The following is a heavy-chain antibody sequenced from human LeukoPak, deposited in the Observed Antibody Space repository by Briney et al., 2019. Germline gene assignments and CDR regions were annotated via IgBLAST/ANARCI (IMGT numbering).Heavy chain of an antibody. Sequence: GSLRLSXAASGFTLSSYGMTWVRQAPGKGLEWVSGISVSSGNTYYADSVKGRFTISRDNSKTTLFLQMNSLRAEDTAIYYCAKLMVTDNDAFDIWGQGTMVTVSS. J-gene: IGHJ3*02. V-gene: IGHV3-23*01. CDR2: ISVSSGNT. D-gene: IGHD5-18*01. CDR3: AKLMVTDNDAFDI. CDR1: GFTLSSYG.